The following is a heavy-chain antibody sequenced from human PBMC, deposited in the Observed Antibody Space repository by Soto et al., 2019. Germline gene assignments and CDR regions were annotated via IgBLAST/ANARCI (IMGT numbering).Heavy chain of an antibody. Sequence: SETLSLTCSVSGDSISSVDYFWAWIRQPPGQSLEYIGYIYKSATTYYNPSFESRVAISLDTSKSQFSLNVTSVTAADTAVYFCARGRYCLTGRCFPNWFDSWGQGTLVTVSS. J-gene: IGHJ5*01. CDR2: IYKSATT. CDR1: GDSISSVDYF. D-gene: IGHD2-15*01. V-gene: IGHV4-30-4*01. CDR3: ARGRYCLTGRCFPNWFDS.